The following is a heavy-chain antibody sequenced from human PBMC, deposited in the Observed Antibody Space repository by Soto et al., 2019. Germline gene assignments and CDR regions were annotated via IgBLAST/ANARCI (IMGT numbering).Heavy chain of an antibody. J-gene: IGHJ2*01. Sequence: QVQLVESGGGVVQPGRSLGLSCAASGFTFNIYGMHWVRQAPGKGLEWVAAISYDGINKYYADSVKGRFTISRDNSKNTLYVQRNSLRTEDMGVYYCARSPQPTRGIQSYFDLWGRGILVSVSS. V-gene: IGHV3-30*03. CDR3: ARSPQPTRGIQSYFDL. CDR2: ISYDGINK. CDR1: GFTFNIYG. D-gene: IGHD2-2*01.